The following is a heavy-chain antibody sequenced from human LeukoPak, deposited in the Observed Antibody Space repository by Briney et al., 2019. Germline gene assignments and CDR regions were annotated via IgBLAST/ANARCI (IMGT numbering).Heavy chain of an antibody. J-gene: IGHJ4*02. Sequence: GGSLILSFVASGFTFSSYSLNWVRPPPGKGLEWVSYIRISGSTIYYAASARRPFTLSSYHAKNSAYLQMNSLRDEDTAVYYCVRDPDALDYWGQGTLVTVSS. CDR3: VRDPDALDY. V-gene: IGHV3-48*02. CDR1: GFTFSSYS. CDR2: IRISGSTI.